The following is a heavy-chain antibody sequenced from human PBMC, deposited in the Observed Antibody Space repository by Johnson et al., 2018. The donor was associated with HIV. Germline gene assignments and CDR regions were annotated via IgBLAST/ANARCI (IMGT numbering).Heavy chain of an antibody. CDR3: AKDRVGATSPQAQNAFDI. J-gene: IGHJ3*02. D-gene: IGHD1-26*01. CDR2: ISYDGDNV. V-gene: IGHV3-30-3*01. CDR1: GFTFSNSA. Sequence: QMLLVESGGGVVQPGRALRLSCAASGFTFSNSAMHWVRQAPGTGLEWVAVISYDGDNVYYADSVKGRFTISRDNAKNSLSLQMNSLRAEDTAVYYCAKDRVGATSPQAQNAFDIWGQGTMVTVSS.